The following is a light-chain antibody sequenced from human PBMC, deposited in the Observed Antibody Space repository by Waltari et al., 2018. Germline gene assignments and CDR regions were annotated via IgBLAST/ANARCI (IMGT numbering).Light chain of an antibody. CDR1: QSVSSS. CDR3: QQNSNGPQLT. CDR2: GAS. Sequence: EIVMTQSPATLSLSPGDRATLSCRASQSVSSSLAWYQPKPGQAPRLLIYGASSRAKGIPDRFSGSGAGKEFTLTISSLEPEDVAGDYCQQNSNGPQLTFGGGTKVEIK. J-gene: IGKJ4*02. V-gene: IGKV3D-15*01.